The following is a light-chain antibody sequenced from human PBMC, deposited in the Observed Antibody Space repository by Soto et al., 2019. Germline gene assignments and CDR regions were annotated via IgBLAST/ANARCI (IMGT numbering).Light chain of an antibody. V-gene: IGKV1-39*01. J-gene: IGKJ4*02. CDR2: AAS. CDR1: QTISTY. Sequence: DIQMTQSPSSLSASVGDRVTITCRASQTISTYLNWYQQKPGKAPKLLIYAASSLQSGVPSRFSGSISGTDFSLTISSLQPEDFANYYCQQSYSTPLTFGGGTKVEIK. CDR3: QQSYSTPLT.